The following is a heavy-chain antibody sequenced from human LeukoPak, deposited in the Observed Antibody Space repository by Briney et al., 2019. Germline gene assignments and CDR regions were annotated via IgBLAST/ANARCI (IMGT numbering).Heavy chain of an antibody. CDR1: GFTFSSYW. CDR2: IKQDGSEK. D-gene: IGHD5-24*01. Sequence: GGSLRLSCAASGFTFSSYWMSWVRQAPGKGREWVANIKQDGSEKYYVDSVKGRFTISRDNAKNSLYPQMNSLRAEDTAVYYCARVQGDGYNEYYYYYGMDVWGQGTTVTVSS. CDR3: ARVQGDGYNEYYYYYGMDV. V-gene: IGHV3-7*01. J-gene: IGHJ6*02.